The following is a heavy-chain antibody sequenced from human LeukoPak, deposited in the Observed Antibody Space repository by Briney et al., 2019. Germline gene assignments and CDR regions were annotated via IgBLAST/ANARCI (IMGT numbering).Heavy chain of an antibody. CDR3: AREVMYHYYDSSGYSFDY. D-gene: IGHD3-22*01. Sequence: PGGSLRLSCAASGFTFSSYGMHWVRQAPGKGLEWVAVIWYDGSNKYYADSVKGRFTISRDNAKNSLYLQMNSLRAEDTAVYYCAREVMYHYYDSSGYSFDYWGQGTLVTVSS. CDR1: GFTFSSYG. CDR2: IWYDGSNK. J-gene: IGHJ4*02. V-gene: IGHV3-33*01.